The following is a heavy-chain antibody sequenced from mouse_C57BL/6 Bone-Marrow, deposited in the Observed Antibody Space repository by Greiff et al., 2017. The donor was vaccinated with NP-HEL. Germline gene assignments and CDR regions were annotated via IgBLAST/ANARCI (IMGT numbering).Heavy chain of an antibody. Sequence: VQLQQSGPELVKPGASVKISCKASGYTFTDYYMNWVKQSHGKSLEWIGDINPNNGGTSYNQKFKGKATLTVDKSSSTAYMELRSLTSEDSAVYYCARAPNYCGSSTCAMDYWGQGTSVTVSS. D-gene: IGHD1-1*01. CDR3: ARAPNYCGSSTCAMDY. V-gene: IGHV1-26*01. CDR1: GYTFTDYY. J-gene: IGHJ4*01. CDR2: INPNNGGT.